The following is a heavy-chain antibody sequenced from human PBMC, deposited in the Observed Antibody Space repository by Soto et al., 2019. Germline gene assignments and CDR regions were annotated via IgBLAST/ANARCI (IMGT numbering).Heavy chain of an antibody. CDR2: ISYDGSNK. J-gene: IGHJ4*02. D-gene: IGHD2-21*02. CDR3: ARDPCGGDCYFDY. V-gene: IGHV3-30-3*01. CDR1: GFTFGSYA. Sequence: GGSLRLSCAASGFTFGSYAMHWVRQAPGKGLEWVAVISYDGSNKYYADSVKGRFTISRDNSKNTLYLQMNSLRAEDTAVYYCARDPCGGDCYFDYWGQGTLVTVSS.